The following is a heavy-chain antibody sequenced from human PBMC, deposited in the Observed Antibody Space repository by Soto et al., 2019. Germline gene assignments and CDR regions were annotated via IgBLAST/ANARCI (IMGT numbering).Heavy chain of an antibody. V-gene: IGHV3-33*01. CDR2: IWYDGSNK. J-gene: IGHJ4*02. Sequence: GGAPRHPRAASGFTFSRYCLHRGRQAPGKGLEWVAVIWYDGSNKYYADSVKGRFTISRDNSKNTLYLQMNSLRAEDTAVYYCARETQYDEDDYWGQGTLVTVSS. CDR3: ARETQYDEDDY. CDR1: GFTFSRYC. D-gene: IGHD1-1*01.